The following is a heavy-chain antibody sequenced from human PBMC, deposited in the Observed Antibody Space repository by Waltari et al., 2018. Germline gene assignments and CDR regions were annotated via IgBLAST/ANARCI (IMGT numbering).Heavy chain of an antibody. CDR1: GGSIRSSNW. V-gene: IGHV4-4*02. CDR3: ARAYRVNYYYYGMDV. CDR2: IYHSGST. Sequence: QVQLQESGPGLVKPSGTLSLTCAVSGGSIRSSNWWRWVRQPPGKGLEWIGEIYHSGSTNYNPSLKSRVTISVDKSKNLFSLKLSSVTAADTAVYYCARAYRVNYYYYGMDVWGQGTTVTVSS. J-gene: IGHJ6*02.